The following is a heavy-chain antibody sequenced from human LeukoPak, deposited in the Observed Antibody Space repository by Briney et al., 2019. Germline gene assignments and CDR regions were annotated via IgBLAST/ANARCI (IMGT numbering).Heavy chain of an antibody. CDR3: ARDYSGYSSGWYDY. D-gene: IGHD6-19*01. Sequence: GESLRLSCAASGFTVSSNYMSWVRQAPGKGLEWVSVIYSGGSTYYADSVKGRFTISRDNSKNTLYLQMNSLRAEDTAVYYCARDYSGYSSGWYDYWGQGTLVTVSS. CDR1: GFTVSSNY. J-gene: IGHJ4*02. CDR2: IYSGGST. V-gene: IGHV3-66*01.